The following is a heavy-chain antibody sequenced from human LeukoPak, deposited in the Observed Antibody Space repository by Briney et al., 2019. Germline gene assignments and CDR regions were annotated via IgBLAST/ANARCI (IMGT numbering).Heavy chain of an antibody. J-gene: IGHJ4*02. D-gene: IGHD6-13*01. CDR3: ATRSRYSSSWPN. CDR1: GYTFTGYH. CDR2: INPKSGGV. V-gene: IGHV1-2*02. Sequence: ASVKVSCKASGYTFTGYHMHWVRQAPGQGLEWMGWINPKSGGVNYARNLQGRLTMTRNTSITTAYMELRRLRSDDTAVYYCATRSRYSSSWPNWGQGTLVTVSS.